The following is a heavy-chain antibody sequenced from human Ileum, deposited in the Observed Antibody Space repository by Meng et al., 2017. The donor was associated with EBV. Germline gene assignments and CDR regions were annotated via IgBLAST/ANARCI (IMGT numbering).Heavy chain of an antibody. J-gene: IGHJ4*02. CDR1: GASVSNCVYH. D-gene: IGHD2-8*02. CDR2: MYDSASWKA. V-gene: IGHV4-61*03. Sequence: QLQPQESGPDLVKHSAALSLCVSGSGASVSNCVYHWSEIRQTPGKRLECIVGMYDSASWKAKYHPSLNSRVIISLDTSKNHFVLKLTSVTAADTAVYYCAYYTAGRGGVGSWGQGTLVTVSS. CDR3: AYYTAGRGGVGS.